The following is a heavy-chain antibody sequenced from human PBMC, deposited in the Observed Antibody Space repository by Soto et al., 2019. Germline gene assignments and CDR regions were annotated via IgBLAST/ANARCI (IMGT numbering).Heavy chain of an antibody. CDR2: ISAYNGNT. D-gene: IGHD3-3*01. CDR1: GYTFTSYG. V-gene: IGHV1-18*01. J-gene: IGHJ6*03. Sequence: ASVKVSCKASGYTFTSYGISWVRQAPGQGLEWMGWISAYNGNTNYAQKLQGRVTMTTDTSTSTAYMELRSLRSDDTAVYYCARTQPYDFWSGYYSSAYYYMDVWGKGTTVTVSS. CDR3: ARTQPYDFWSGYYSSAYYYMDV.